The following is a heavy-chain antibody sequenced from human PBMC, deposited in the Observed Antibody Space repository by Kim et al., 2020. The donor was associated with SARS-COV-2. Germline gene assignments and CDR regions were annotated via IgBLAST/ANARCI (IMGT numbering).Heavy chain of an antibody. CDR2: ISTYNGDT. V-gene: IGHV1-18*01. CDR3: ARDGDTVTSSYNWFDP. CDR1: GYTFTTYG. J-gene: IGHJ5*02. Sequence: ASVKVSCKASGYTFTTYGISWVRQAPGQGLEWMGWISTYNGDTNYAQKLQGRVTMTTDTFTSTAFMELRSLRSDDTAVYYCARDGDTVTSSYNWFDPWGQ. D-gene: IGHD5-18*01.